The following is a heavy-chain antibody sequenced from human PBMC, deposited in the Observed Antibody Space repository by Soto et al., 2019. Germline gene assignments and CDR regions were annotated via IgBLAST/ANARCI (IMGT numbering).Heavy chain of an antibody. Sequence: PGGSLRLSSAASGFTFSSYSMNWVRQAPGKGLEWVSSISSSSSYIYYADSVKGRFTISRVNAKNSLYLQMNSLRAEDTAVYYCARDLRNVYRSMDAWRKGTTVTVFS. CDR1: GFTFSSYS. CDR2: ISSSSSYI. V-gene: IGHV3-21*01. CDR3: ARDLRNVYRSMDA. J-gene: IGHJ6*03. D-gene: IGHD2-2*01.